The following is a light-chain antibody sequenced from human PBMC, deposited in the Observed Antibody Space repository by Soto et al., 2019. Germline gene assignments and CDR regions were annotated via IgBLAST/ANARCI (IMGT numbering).Light chain of an antibody. J-gene: IGLJ1*01. Sequence: QSALTQPASVSGSPGQSITISCTGTSSDVGAYNFVSWYQQHPGKVPKLMIFDVSSRPSGVSDRFSGSKSGNTASLTISGXXXXXXXXXYCSSYTSSSTHVFGSGTK. CDR2: DVS. CDR1: SSDVGAYNF. CDR3: SSYTSSSTHV. V-gene: IGLV2-14*03.